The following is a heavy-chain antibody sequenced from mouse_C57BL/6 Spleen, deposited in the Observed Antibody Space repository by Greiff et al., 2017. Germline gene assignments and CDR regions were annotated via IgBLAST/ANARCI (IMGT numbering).Heavy chain of an antibody. CDR3: ARDGYDGWYFDV. V-gene: IGHV14-3*01. CDR2: IDPANGNT. CDR1: GFNIKNTY. J-gene: IGHJ1*03. D-gene: IGHD2-2*01. Sequence: EVQLQQSVAELVRPGASVKLSCTASGFNIKNTYMHCVKQRPEQGLEWIGRIDPANGNTKYAPKFQGKATITADTSSNTAYLQLSSLTSEDTAIYYCARDGYDGWYFDVWGTGTTVTVSS.